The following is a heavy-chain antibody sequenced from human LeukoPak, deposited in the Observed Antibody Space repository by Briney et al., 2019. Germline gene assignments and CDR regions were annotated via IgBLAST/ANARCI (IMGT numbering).Heavy chain of an antibody. J-gene: IGHJ4*02. CDR1: GFTFSSYG. CDR3: ARGAYSSTWSIGEYLDH. Sequence: PGGSLRLSCAASGFTFSSYGMHWARQAPGKGLEWVAVISDDGSNEFYADSVKGRFTISRDTSKNTVNLQMNSLRAEDTAVYYCARGAYSSTWSIGEYLDHWGQGTLVTVFS. CDR2: ISDDGSNE. D-gene: IGHD2-2*01. V-gene: IGHV3-30*19.